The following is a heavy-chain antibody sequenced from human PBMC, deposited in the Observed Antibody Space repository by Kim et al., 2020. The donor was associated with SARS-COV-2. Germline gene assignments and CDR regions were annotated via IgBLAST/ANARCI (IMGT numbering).Heavy chain of an antibody. Sequence: GGSLRLSCSASGFTFNCAAMHWVRQAPGKGLEYVSLISGNGRKTYYVDSVKGRFSISRDNSKNTLFLQMNSLRTEDTAVYYCVKILTDWGLGTVVIVSS. CDR1: GFTFNCAA. V-gene: IGHV3-64D*09. D-gene: IGHD7-27*01. J-gene: IGHJ4*02. CDR2: ISGNGRKT. CDR3: VKILTD.